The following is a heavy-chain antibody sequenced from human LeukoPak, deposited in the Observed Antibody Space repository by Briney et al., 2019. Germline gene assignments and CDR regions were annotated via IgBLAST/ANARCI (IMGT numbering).Heavy chain of an antibody. Sequence: ASAKVSCKASGYTFTSYDINWVRQATGQGLEWMGWMNPNSGNTGYAQKFQGRVTMTRNTSISTAYMELSSLRSEDTAVYYCARKGRVAAAGISDYWGQGTLVTVSS. CDR2: MNPNSGNT. D-gene: IGHD6-13*01. V-gene: IGHV1-8*01. CDR1: GYTFTSYD. J-gene: IGHJ4*02. CDR3: ARKGRVAAAGISDY.